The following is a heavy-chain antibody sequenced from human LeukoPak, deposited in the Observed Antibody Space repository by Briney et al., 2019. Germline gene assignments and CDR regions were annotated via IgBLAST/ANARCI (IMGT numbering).Heavy chain of an antibody. J-gene: IGHJ6*03. Sequence: PGGSLRLSXAASGFTFDDYAMHWVRQTPGKGLEWVSSISWNSGIICYADSVKGRFTVSRDNAKNSLYLQMNSLTTEDTALYYCTKDSHYGSGSYYHGHMDVWGKGTTVIVSS. CDR2: ISWNSGII. CDR3: TKDSHYGSGSYYHGHMDV. CDR1: GFTFDDYA. D-gene: IGHD3-10*01. V-gene: IGHV3-9*01.